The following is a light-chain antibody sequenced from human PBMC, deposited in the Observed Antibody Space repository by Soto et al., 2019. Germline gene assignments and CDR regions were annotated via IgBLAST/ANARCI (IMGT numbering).Light chain of an antibody. Sequence: EIVITQSPDTLSVSPGERATLSCRASQSVSSNLAWHQQKPGQAPRLLIYGASIRATGIPARFSGSGSGTDFTLTITSLQSEDFAVYYCQHYDTWPFTFGQGTKLEI. J-gene: IGKJ2*01. CDR3: QHYDTWPFT. CDR1: QSVSSN. CDR2: GAS. V-gene: IGKV3D-15*01.